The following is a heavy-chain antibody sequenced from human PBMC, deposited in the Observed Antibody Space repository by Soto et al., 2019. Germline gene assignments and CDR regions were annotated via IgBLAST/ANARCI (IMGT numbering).Heavy chain of an antibody. CDR1: GFTFSSYA. CDR2: ISYDGSNK. Sequence: QVQLVESGGGVVQPGRSLRLSCAASGFTFSSYAMHWVRQAPGKGLEWVAVISYDGSNKYYADSVKGRFTISRDNSKNTLYLQMNSLRAEDTAVYYCAREFPSGYSYGEEETEYFDYWGQGTLVTVSS. V-gene: IGHV3-30-3*01. D-gene: IGHD5-18*01. J-gene: IGHJ4*02. CDR3: AREFPSGYSYGEEETEYFDY.